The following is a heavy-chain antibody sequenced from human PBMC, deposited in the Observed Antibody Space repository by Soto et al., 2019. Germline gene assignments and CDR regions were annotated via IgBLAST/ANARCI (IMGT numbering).Heavy chain of an antibody. J-gene: IGHJ3*02. Sequence: GGSLRLSCAASGFSFSSYAMTWVRQAPGKGLEWVSTISGTGRTTYYADSVKGRFTMSRGNPKNTLYLQMNSLRAEDTAVYYCAKDQRLLDASDIWGQGTMVTLSS. CDR2: ISGTGRTT. V-gene: IGHV3-23*01. CDR1: GFSFSSYA. CDR3: AKDQRLLDASDI.